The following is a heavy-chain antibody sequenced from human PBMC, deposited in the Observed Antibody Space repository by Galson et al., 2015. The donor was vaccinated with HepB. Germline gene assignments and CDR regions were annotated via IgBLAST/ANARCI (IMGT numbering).Heavy chain of an antibody. CDR3: SRVDLRWEGGYTSNYSHY. CDR2: IGAYNGKT. CDR1: GYTFTSYG. J-gene: IGHJ4*02. V-gene: IGHV1-18*01. D-gene: IGHD5-24*01. Sequence: SVKVSCKASGYTFTSYGINWVRQAPGQGLEWMGWIGAYNGKTNYAQKFQGRVTMTTDTSTSTAYVELKSLRSDDTAVYYCSRVDLRWEGGYTSNYSHYWGLGTLVSVSS.